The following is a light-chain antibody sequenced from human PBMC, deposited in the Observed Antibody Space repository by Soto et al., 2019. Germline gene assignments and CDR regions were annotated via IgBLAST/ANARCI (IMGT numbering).Light chain of an antibody. V-gene: IGLV2-11*01. CDR2: DVS. CDR1: SRDFGGYNY. CDR3: CSYAGTFYV. J-gene: IGLJ1*01. Sequence: QSALTQPRSVSGSPGQSVTISCTGTSRDFGGYNYVSWYQHHPGKAPKLMIYDVSERPSGVPDRFSGSKSGNTASLTISGLQAEDEADYYCCSYAGTFYVFGTGTKLTVL.